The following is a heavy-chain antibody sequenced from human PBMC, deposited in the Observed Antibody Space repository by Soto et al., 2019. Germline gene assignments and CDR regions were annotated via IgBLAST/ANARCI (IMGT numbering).Heavy chain of an antibody. CDR2: IDPSDSYT. D-gene: IGHD6-13*01. J-gene: IGHJ4*02. Sequence: EVQLVQSGAEVKKPGESLRISCKGSGYSFTSYWISWVRQMPGKGLEWMGRIDPSDSYTNYSPSYQGHVTISADKSIRTGYLQWSSLKASDTAMYYCARLQAAAGDKDPPFDYWGQGTLVTVSS. CDR1: GYSFTSYW. CDR3: ARLQAAAGDKDPPFDY. V-gene: IGHV5-10-1*01.